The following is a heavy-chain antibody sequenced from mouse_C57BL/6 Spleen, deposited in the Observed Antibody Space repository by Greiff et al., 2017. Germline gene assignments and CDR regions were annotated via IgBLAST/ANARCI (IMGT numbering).Heavy chain of an antibody. CDR1: GYTFTSYW. CDR2: IDPSDSYT. CDR3: ARRDGSSYEEGY. D-gene: IGHD1-1*01. J-gene: IGHJ2*01. Sequence: QVQLQQSGAELVKPGASVKLSCKASGYTFTSYWMQWVKQRPGQGLEWIGEIDPSDSYTNYNQKFKGKATLTVDTSSSTAYMQLSSLTSEDSAVYYCARRDGSSYEEGYWGQGTTLTVSS. V-gene: IGHV1-50*01.